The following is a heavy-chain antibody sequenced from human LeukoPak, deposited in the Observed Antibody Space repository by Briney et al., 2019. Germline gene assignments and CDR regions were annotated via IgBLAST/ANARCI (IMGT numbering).Heavy chain of an antibody. CDR3: VRHNYGYDY. J-gene: IGHJ4*02. V-gene: IGHV3-74*01. CDR2: SHNDGNSV. CDR1: GFTFTRYW. D-gene: IGHD3-10*01. Sequence: GRSLRLSCAASGFTFTRYWMHWVRQVPGKEVVWVSHSHNDGNSVSYADSVKGRFTVSRDNAKNTLYLQMNRLRPEDTAVYYCVRHNYGYDYWGQGTLVTVSS.